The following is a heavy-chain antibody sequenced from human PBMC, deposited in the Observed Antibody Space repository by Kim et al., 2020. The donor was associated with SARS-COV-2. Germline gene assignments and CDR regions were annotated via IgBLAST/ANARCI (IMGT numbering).Heavy chain of an antibody. Sequence: SVKVSCKASGGTFSSYAISWVRQAPGQGLEWMGGIIPIFGTANYAQKFQRRVTITADESTSTAYMELSSLRSEDTAVYYCARVLGYCSSTSCYGAHYFDYWGQGTLVTVSS. D-gene: IGHD2-2*01. CDR2: IIPIFGTA. CDR3: ARVLGYCSSTSCYGAHYFDY. J-gene: IGHJ4*02. CDR1: GGTFSSYA. V-gene: IGHV1-69*13.